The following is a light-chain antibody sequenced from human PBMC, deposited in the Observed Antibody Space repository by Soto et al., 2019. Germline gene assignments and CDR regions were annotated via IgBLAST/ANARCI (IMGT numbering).Light chain of an antibody. J-gene: IGKJ5*01. CDR1: QSVDIN. CDR2: GAS. Sequence: EIVLTQSPATLSVSPGERVTLSCRASQSVDINLAWYQQKPGQAPRLVIYGASTRATDMPGTFSGSGSGTEFTLTISSLQSEDFGVYYCQQYNNWPPITFGQGTRLEIK. V-gene: IGKV3-15*01. CDR3: QQYNNWPPIT.